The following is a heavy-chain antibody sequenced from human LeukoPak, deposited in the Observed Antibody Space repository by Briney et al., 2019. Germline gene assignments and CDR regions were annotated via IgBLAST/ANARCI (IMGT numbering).Heavy chain of an antibody. CDR3: ARRASGNNWFDP. CDR2: VYYSGST. Sequence: APETLSLTCTVSGGSISSSYIWDWIRQPPGKGLEWIGSVYYSGSTAYNPSLKSRVAISVDTSRDQFSLKMNSVTATETAVYYCARRASGNNWFDPWGQGTLVTVSS. V-gene: IGHV4-39*01. J-gene: IGHJ5*02. D-gene: IGHD3-10*01. CDR1: GGSISSSYI.